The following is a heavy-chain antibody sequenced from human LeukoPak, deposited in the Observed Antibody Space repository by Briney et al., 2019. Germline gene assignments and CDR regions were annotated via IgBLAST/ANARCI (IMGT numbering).Heavy chain of an antibody. V-gene: IGHV3-23*01. CDR3: AKETLIVVATILDY. Sequence: GGSLRLSCAASGFTFSSYAMSWVRQAPGKGLEWVSAISGSGGSTYYADSVKGRFTISRDNSKSTLYLQMNSLRAEDTAVYYCAKETLIVVATILDYWGQGTLVTVSS. D-gene: IGHD3-22*01. J-gene: IGHJ4*02. CDR2: ISGSGGST. CDR1: GFTFSSYA.